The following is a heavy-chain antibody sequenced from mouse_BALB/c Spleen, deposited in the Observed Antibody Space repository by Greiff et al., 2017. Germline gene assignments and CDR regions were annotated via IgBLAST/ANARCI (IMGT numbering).Heavy chain of an antibody. Sequence: EVMLVESGGGSVQPGGSRKLSCAASGFTFSSFGMHWVRQAPEKGLEWVAYISSGSSTIYYADTVKGRFTISRDNPKNTLFLQMTSLRSEDTAMYYCARVYYDYAGWFAYWGQGTLVTVSA. CDR3: ARVYYDYAGWFAY. V-gene: IGHV5-17*02. J-gene: IGHJ3*01. CDR1: GFTFSSFG. CDR2: ISSGSSTI. D-gene: IGHD2-4*01.